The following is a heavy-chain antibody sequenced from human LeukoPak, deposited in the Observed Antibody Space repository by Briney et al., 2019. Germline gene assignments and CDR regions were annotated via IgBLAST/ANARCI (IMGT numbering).Heavy chain of an antibody. CDR3: ARANPHSLWIQLWLRANYFDY. CDR1: GYTFTSYD. Sequence: ASVKVSCKASGYTFTSYDINWVRQATGQGLEWMGWMNPNSGNTGYAQKFQGRVTITRNTSISTAYMELSSLRSEDTAVYYCARANPHSLWIQLWLRANYFDYWGQGTLVTVSS. CDR2: MNPNSGNT. J-gene: IGHJ4*02. D-gene: IGHD5-18*01. V-gene: IGHV1-8*03.